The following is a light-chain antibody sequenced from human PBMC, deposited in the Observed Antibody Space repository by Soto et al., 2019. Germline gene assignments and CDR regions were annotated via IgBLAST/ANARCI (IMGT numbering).Light chain of an antibody. CDR3: QQYDNLPYT. CDR1: QDISNY. CDR2: DAS. Sequence: DIQMTQSPSSLSASVGDRVTITCQASQDISNYLNWYQQKPGKAPKLLIYDASNLETGVTSRFSGCGSGTDFTFTISSLQPEDIATYYCQQYDNLPYTFGQGTKLEIK. J-gene: IGKJ2*01. V-gene: IGKV1-33*01.